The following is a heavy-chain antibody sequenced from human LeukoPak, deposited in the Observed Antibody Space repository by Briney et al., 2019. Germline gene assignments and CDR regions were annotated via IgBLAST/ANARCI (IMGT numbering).Heavy chain of an antibody. CDR2: IYSSGST. V-gene: IGHV4-39*07. CDR3: ARGARCSGGSCYWAYYYYYMDV. D-gene: IGHD2-15*01. CDR1: GGSISSGSNY. Sequence: SETLSLTCNVTGGSISSGSNYWGWIRQPPGKTLEWIGSIYSSGSTYYNPSLKSRVTISVDTSKNQFSLKLSSVTAADTAVYYCARGARCSGGSCYWAYYYYYMDVWGKGTTVTVAS. J-gene: IGHJ6*03.